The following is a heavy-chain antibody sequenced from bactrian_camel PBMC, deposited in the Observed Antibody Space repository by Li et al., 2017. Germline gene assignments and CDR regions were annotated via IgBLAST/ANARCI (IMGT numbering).Heavy chain of an antibody. Sequence: VQLVESGGGSNSVQAGGSLRLSCAASGFIFSSYDMSWVRQAPGKGLEWVSGIASGGSSTYYADSMKGRFTISRDNATNTVYLQMNSLQPEDTAVYYCAAAYSVVLDFGYWGQGTQVTVS. CDR2: IASGGSST. V-gene: IGHV3S40*01. CDR3: AAAYSVVLDFGY. CDR1: GFIFSSYD. D-gene: IGHD3*01. J-gene: IGHJ6*01.